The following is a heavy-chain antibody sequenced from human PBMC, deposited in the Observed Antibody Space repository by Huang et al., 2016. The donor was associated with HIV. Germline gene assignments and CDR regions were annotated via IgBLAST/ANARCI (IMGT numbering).Heavy chain of an antibody. CDR1: GYTFSNYD. D-gene: IGHD2-15*01. J-gene: IGHJ4*02. V-gene: IGHV1-8*01. Sequence: QVQLVQSGAEVKKPGASVKVSCKASGYTFSNYDINWVRQAPGQGLEWMGWMNPNSGNTVYARKFQGRVTMTRSTSISTAYMELSRLRFEDTAVYYCATLPPVNYGRSGGRVRDYWGQGSLVTVSS. CDR2: MNPNSGNT. CDR3: ATLPPVNYGRSGGRVRDY.